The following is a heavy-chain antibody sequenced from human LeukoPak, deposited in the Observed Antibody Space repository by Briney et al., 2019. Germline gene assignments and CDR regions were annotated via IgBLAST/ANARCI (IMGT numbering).Heavy chain of an antibody. V-gene: IGHV3-23*01. Sequence: GGSLRLSCAASGFNFGSYSMTWVRQAPGKGLEWVSVMSADSATTFYADSVKGRFTISRDNAKNTVFLQMSSLRAEDTALYYCARKSASGNYSLDYWGQGTLVTVSS. CDR3: ARKSASGNYSLDY. CDR2: MSADSATT. J-gene: IGHJ4*02. D-gene: IGHD3-10*01. CDR1: GFNFGSYS.